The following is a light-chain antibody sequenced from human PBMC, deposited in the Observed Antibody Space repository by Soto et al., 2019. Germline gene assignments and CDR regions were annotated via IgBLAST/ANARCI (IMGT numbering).Light chain of an antibody. V-gene: IGLV1-47*01. CDR1: SSNIGSNY. CDR3: AAWDDSLSAWV. Sequence: QSVLTQPPSASGTPGQRVTISCSGSSSNIGSNYVYWYQQLPGTAPKLLIYRNNQRPSGVPDRFSGSKSGTSASLAISGLRYEDEDDYYCAAWDDSLSAWVFGGGTKLTVL. J-gene: IGLJ3*02. CDR2: RNN.